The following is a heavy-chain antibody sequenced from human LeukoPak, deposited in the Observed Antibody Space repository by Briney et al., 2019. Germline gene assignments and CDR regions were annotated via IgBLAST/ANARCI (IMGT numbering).Heavy chain of an antibody. D-gene: IGHD6-13*01. CDR1: GFVFSDYW. CDR2: INKDGSVQ. Sequence: GGSLRLSCAASGFVFSDYWMSWVRQAPGKGLEWVANINKDGSVQHYVDAVKGQLTLSRDNAKNSLYLQMNSLRAEDTALYYCAKGGYSSSIIDYWGQGTLVTVSS. J-gene: IGHJ4*02. V-gene: IGHV3-7*03. CDR3: AKGGYSSSIIDY.